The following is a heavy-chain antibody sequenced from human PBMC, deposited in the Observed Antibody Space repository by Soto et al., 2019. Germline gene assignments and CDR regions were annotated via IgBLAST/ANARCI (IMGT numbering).Heavy chain of an antibody. V-gene: IGHV3-43*01. J-gene: IGHJ6*02. CDR2: ISWDGGST. CDR1: GFTFDDYT. D-gene: IGHD5-12*01. Sequence: GSLRLSCAASGFTFDDYTMHWVRQAPGKGLEWVSLISWDGGSTYYADSVKGRFTISRDNSKNSLYLQMNSLRTEDTALYYCAKDFSVSGYDGYYYYYGMDVWGQGTTVTVSS. CDR3: AKDFSVSGYDGYYYYYGMDV.